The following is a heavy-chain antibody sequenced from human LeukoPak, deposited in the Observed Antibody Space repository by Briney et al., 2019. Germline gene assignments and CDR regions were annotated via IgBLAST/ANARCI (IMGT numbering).Heavy chain of an antibody. D-gene: IGHD4-17*01. J-gene: IGHJ4*02. CDR3: ARARTTRGFDY. V-gene: IGHV3-23*01. Sequence: PGGSLRLSCAASGFIFSSYAMSWVRQAPGKGLEWVSYGGSGGSTYYADSVKGRFTVSRDNSKSTLYLQMNSLTAEDTAVYYCARARTTRGFDYWGQGTLVTVSS. CDR1: GFIFSSYA. CDR2: GGSGGST.